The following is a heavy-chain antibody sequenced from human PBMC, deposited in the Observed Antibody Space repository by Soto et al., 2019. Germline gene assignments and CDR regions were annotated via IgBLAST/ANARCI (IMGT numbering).Heavy chain of an antibody. CDR3: AREGHGYNPHFDY. CDR2: ISAYNGYT. CDR1: GYTFTSYD. D-gene: IGHD5-12*01. V-gene: IGHV1-18*01. Sequence: ASVKVSCKASGYTFTSYDINWVRQAPGQGLEWMGWISAYNGYTSYAQKLQGRVTMTTDTSTSTAYLALRSLTSDDTAIYYCAREGHGYNPHFDYWGQGTLVTVSS. J-gene: IGHJ4*02.